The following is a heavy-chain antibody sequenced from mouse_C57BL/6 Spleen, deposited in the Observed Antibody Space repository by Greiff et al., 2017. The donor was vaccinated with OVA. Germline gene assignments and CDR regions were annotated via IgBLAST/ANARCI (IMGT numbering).Heavy chain of an antibody. CDR1: GYAFTNYL. CDR3: AREDYYGNYFDY. V-gene: IGHV1-54*01. J-gene: IGHJ2*01. D-gene: IGHD1-1*01. Sequence: QVQLQQSGAELVRPGTSVKVSCKASGYAFTNYLIEWVKQRPGQGLEWIGVINPGSGGTNYNEKFKGKATLTADKSSSTAYMQLSSLTSEDSAVYFCAREDYYGNYFDYWGKGTTLTVSS. CDR2: INPGSGGT.